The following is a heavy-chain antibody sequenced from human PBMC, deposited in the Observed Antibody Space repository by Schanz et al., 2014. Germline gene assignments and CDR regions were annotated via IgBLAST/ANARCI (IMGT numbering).Heavy chain of an antibody. V-gene: IGHV4-34*01. Sequence: VQLQQWGAGRLRPAETLSLTCAVYGGSVSGYFWTWIRQSPRKGLAWIGEINYSGSAHYNPSLTSRLTISMDASKSQLSLKMKSVSAADTAVYYCARGGRYCSGGGCHYPYNYDGMDVWGQGTTVTVSS. D-gene: IGHD2-15*01. CDR3: ARGGRYCSGGGCHYPYNYDGMDV. CDR2: INYSGSA. J-gene: IGHJ6*02. CDR1: GGSVSGYF.